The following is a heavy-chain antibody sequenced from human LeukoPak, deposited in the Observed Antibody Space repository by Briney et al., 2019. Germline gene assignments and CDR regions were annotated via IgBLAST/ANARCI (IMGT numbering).Heavy chain of an antibody. CDR1: GFTFSSYA. CDR3: ARGPDYDYVWGSYRYTQDQYYFDY. V-gene: IGHV3-30-3*01. CDR2: ISYDGSNK. Sequence: PGRSLRLSCAASGFTFSSYAMHWVRQAPGKGLEWVAVISYDGSNKYYADSVKGRFTISRDNSKNTLYLQMNSLRAEDTAVYYCARGPDYDYVWGSYRYTQDQYYFDYWGQGTLVTVSS. J-gene: IGHJ4*02. D-gene: IGHD3-16*02.